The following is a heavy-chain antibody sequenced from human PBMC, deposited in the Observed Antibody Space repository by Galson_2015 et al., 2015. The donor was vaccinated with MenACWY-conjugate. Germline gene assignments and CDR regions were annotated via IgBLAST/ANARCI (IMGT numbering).Heavy chain of an antibody. CDR1: GFTFSSYS. J-gene: IGHJ4*02. Sequence: SLRLSCAASGFTFSSYSMNWVRQAPGKGLECVSYISIRSTTIYYADSVKGRFTISRDDAKNSLYLQMNSLRAEDTAVYYCARGVDYGDSFWGQGTLVTVSS. V-gene: IGHV3-48*04. CDR3: ARGVDYGDSF. CDR2: ISIRSTTI. D-gene: IGHD4-17*01.